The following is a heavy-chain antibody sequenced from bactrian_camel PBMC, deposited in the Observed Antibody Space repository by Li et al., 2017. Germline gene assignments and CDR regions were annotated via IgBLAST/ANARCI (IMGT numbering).Heavy chain of an antibody. D-gene: IGHD2*01. J-gene: IGHJ4*01. V-gene: IGHV3S1*01. CDR2: IDTVGLT. Sequence: VQLVESGGGSVQAGESLRLSCDTSGFRFMVSCMAWFRQAPGQEREGVAGIDTVGLTAYADAVKGRFAISQDKAKNILHLQMNSLKSEDTAMYYCAARNPESQYRGPYCSPSALTRIGWANFVGQGTQVTVS. CDR1: GFRFMVSC.